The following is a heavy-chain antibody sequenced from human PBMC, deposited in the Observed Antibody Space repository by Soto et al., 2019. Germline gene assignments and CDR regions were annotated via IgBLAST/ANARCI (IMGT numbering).Heavy chain of an antibody. J-gene: IGHJ4*02. D-gene: IGHD5-18*01. CDR3: ARRYGSCFDY. Sequence: PSETLSLTCAVYGGFFSGYYWSWIRQPPGKGLEWIGEIHHRGSTNYNPSLKSRVTISVDTSKNQFSLKLSSVTAADTAVYYCARRYGSCFDYWGQGTLVTAPQ. CDR1: GGFFSGYY. V-gene: IGHV4-34*01. CDR2: IHHRGST.